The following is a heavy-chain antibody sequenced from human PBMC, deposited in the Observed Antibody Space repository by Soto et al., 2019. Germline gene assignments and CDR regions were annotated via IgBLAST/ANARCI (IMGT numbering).Heavy chain of an antibody. CDR2: IIPIFGTA. Sequence: SVKVSCKASGGTFSSYAISWVRQAPGQGLEWMGGIIPIFGTANYAQKFQGRVTITADESTSTAYMELSSLRSEDTAVYYCARALRFLEWLSAFDYWGQGTLVTVS. J-gene: IGHJ4*02. V-gene: IGHV1-69*13. CDR1: GGTFSSYA. D-gene: IGHD3-3*01. CDR3: ARALRFLEWLSAFDY.